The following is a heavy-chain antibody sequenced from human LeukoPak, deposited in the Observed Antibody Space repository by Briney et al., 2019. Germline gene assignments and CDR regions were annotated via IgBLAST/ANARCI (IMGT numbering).Heavy chain of an antibody. CDR3: AREKYIGVVPVAYYYAMDV. D-gene: IGHD2-2*01. CDR2: ISSSSSYI. V-gene: IGHV3-21*01. CDR1: GFTFSSYS. Sequence: GGSLRLSCAASGFTFSSYSMNWVRQAPGKGLEWVSSISSSSSYIYYADSVNSRSTISRDNATVSRYQQMNSLRVDDTAVYYWAREKYIGVVPVAYYYAMDVWGQGTTVTVSS. J-gene: IGHJ6*02.